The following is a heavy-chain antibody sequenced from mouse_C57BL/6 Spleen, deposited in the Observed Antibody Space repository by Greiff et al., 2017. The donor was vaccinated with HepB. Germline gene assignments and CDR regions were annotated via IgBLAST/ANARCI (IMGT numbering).Heavy chain of an antibody. V-gene: IGHV14-1*01. CDR3: TPHGYDGVYAMDY. D-gene: IGHD2-2*01. CDR2: IDPEDGDT. CDR1: GFNIKDYY. J-gene: IGHJ4*01. Sequence: EVQPQQSGAELVRPGASVKLSCTASGFNIKDYYMHWVKQRPEQGLEWIGRIDPEDGDTEYAPKFQGKATMTADTSSNTAYLQLSSLTSEDTAVYYCTPHGYDGVYAMDYWGQGTSVTVSS.